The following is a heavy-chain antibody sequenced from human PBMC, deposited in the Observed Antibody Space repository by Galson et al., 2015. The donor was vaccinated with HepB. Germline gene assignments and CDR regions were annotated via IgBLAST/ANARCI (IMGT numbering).Heavy chain of an antibody. V-gene: IGHV3-33*06. CDR1: GFTFSSYG. CDR3: AKGWDSSGWTRTHYYYYGMDV. J-gene: IGHJ6*02. Sequence: SLRLSCAASGFTFSSYGMHWVRQAPGKGLEWVAVIWHDGSNKYYADSVKGRFTISRDNSKNTLYLQMNSLRAEDTAVYYCAKGWDSSGWTRTHYYYYGMDVWGQGTTVTVSS. CDR2: IWHDGSNK. D-gene: IGHD6-19*01.